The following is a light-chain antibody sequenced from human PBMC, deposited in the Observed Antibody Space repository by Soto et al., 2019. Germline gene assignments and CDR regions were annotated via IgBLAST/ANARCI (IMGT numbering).Light chain of an antibody. J-gene: IGKJ5*01. CDR3: KQYENLPN. Sequence: DIQMTQSLSTLSASVVDRVHITFRASQSINRWLAWYQQKPGKDPKLLIYDASSLEAGVPSRFRGSGSGTDFTFTISSLQPEDIATYYCKQYENLPNFGNGKRLAIK. CDR1: QSINRW. CDR2: DAS. V-gene: IGKV1-5*01.